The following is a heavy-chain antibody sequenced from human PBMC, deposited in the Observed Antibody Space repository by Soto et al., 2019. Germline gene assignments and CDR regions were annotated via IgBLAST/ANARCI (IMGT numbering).Heavy chain of an antibody. J-gene: IGHJ5*02. CDR1: GFTFSSYA. D-gene: IGHD2-2*01. Sequence: EVQRLESGGGLVQPGGSLRLSCAASGFTFSSYAMSWVRQAQGKGLEWVSAISGSGGSTYYADAVKGRFTISRDNSKSTLYLQMNSQRAEDTAVYYCAKCGRGPAAIAGGFDPWGQGTLVTVS. CDR3: AKCGRGPAAIAGGFDP. CDR2: ISGSGGST. V-gene: IGHV3-23*01.